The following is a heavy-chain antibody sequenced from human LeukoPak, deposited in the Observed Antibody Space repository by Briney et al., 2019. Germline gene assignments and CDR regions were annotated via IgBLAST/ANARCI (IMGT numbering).Heavy chain of an antibody. CDR3: VRDPPQWEFTLDS. Sequence: GGSLRPSCAASGFNFGDYWMHWVRQAPGKGLVWVSRINNDGSTTSYADSVKGRFTISRDNAKNTLYLQMNSLRAEDTAVYYCVRDPPQWEFTLDSWDQGTLVTVSS. D-gene: IGHD1-26*01. CDR1: GFNFGDYW. J-gene: IGHJ4*02. V-gene: IGHV3-74*01. CDR2: INNDGSTT.